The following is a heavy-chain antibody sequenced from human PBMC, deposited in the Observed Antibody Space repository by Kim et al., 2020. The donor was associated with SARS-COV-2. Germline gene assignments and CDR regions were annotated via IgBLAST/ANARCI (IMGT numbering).Heavy chain of an antibody. CDR3: ARGDCSSTSCYRNNWFDP. D-gene: IGHD2-2*01. CDR2: INAGNGNT. V-gene: IGHV1-3*01. Sequence: ASVKVSCKASGYTFTSYAMHWVRQAPGQRLEWMGWINAGNGNTKYSQKFQGRVTITRDTSASTAYMELSSLRSEDTAVYYCARGDCSSTSCYRNNWFDPWGQGTLVTVSS. J-gene: IGHJ5*02. CDR1: GYTFTSYA.